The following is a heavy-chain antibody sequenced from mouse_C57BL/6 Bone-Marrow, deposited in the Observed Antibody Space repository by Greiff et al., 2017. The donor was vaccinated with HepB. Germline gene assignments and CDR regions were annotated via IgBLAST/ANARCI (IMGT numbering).Heavy chain of an antibody. CDR1: GYTFTSYT. CDR3: AFYDYDYFDY. J-gene: IGHJ2*01. D-gene: IGHD2-4*01. Sequence: VKLMESGAELARPGASVKMSCKASGYTFTSYTMHWVKQRPGQGLEWIGYINPSSGYTKYNQKFKDKATLTADKSSRTAYMQLSSLTSEDSAVYYCAFYDYDYFDYWGQGTTLTVSS. V-gene: IGHV1-4*01. CDR2: INPSSGYT.